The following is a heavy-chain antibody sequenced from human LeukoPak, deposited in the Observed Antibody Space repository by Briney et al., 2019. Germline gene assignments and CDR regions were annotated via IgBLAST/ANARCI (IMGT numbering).Heavy chain of an antibody. J-gene: IGHJ4*02. CDR1: GGSISSYY. V-gene: IGHV4-4*07. CDR2: IYSTGST. CDR3: ARQIASAGTAGFDF. D-gene: IGHD6-13*01. Sequence: SETLSLTCTVSGGSISSYYWSWIRQPAGKGLEWIGRIYSTGSTNYNPSLKSRVTMSVDTSKNQFSLRLRSVTAADTAVYYRARQIASAGTAGFDFWGQGALVTVSS.